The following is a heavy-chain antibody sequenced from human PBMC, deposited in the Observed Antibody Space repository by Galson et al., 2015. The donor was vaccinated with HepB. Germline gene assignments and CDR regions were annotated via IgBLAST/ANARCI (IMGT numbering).Heavy chain of an antibody. CDR2: IFAGGGST. CDR3: ACETPDTYYFDY. D-gene: IGHD2-15*01. CDR1: GYTLTNYH. V-gene: IGHV1-46*01. Sequence: SVKVSCKASGYTLTNYHFHWVRQAPGQGPEWMGKIFAGGGSTRYAERFQGRVTLTRDSSTSTIYMEVSSLRSDDTAVYYCACETPDTYYFDYWGQGTLVTVSS. J-gene: IGHJ4*02.